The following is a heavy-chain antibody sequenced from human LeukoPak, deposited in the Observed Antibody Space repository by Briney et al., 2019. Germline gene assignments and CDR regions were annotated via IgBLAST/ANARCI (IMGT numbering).Heavy chain of an antibody. J-gene: IGHJ4*02. CDR2: IYYSGST. V-gene: IGHV4-39*01. D-gene: IGHD6-13*01. CDR3: ARLPRIVDELTPGIAAAGPLDY. Sequence: SETLSLTCTVSGGSISSSSYYWGWFRQPPGKGLEWIVNIYYSGSTYYNPSLKSRVTISVDTSKNQFSLKLSSVTAADTAVYYCARLPRIVDELTPGIAAAGPLDYWGQGTLVTVSS. CDR1: GGSISSSSYY.